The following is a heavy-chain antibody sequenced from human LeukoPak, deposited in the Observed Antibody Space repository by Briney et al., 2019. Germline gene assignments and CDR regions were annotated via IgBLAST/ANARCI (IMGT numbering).Heavy chain of an antibody. J-gene: IGHJ4*02. CDR2: IDQDGSEK. CDR1: GFSFGSFW. CDR3: ASGPRREYFFDY. V-gene: IGHV3-7*01. Sequence: GGSLRLSCAASGFSFGSFWMSWVRQAPGKGLEWVANIDQDGSEKNYVDSVKGRFTISRDNAKNSLYLQMNTLRGEDTAVYFCASGPRREYFFDYWGQGTLVTVSS.